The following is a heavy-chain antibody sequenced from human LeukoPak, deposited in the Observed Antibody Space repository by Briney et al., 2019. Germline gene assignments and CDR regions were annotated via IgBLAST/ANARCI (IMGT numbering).Heavy chain of an antibody. CDR2: IYYSGST. Sequence: PSETLSLTCTVSGGSISSYYWSWIRQPPGKGLEWIGYIYYSGSTNYNPSLKSRVTISVDTSKNQFSLKLSSVTAADTAVYYCARDGSRGPFDYWGQGTLVTVSS. CDR3: ARDGSRGPFDY. CDR1: GGSISSYY. D-gene: IGHD3-22*01. V-gene: IGHV4-59*12. J-gene: IGHJ4*02.